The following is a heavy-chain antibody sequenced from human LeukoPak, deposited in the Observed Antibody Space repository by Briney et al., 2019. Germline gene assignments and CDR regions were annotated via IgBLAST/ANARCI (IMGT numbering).Heavy chain of an antibody. CDR3: ARDCNLIAAAWPLNWFDP. Sequence: PSETLSLTCTVSGYSISSGYYWGWIRQPPGKGLEWIGSIYHSGSTYYNPSLKSRVTISVDTSKNQFSLKLSSVTAADTAVYYCARDCNLIAAAWPLNWFDPWGQGTLVTVSS. CDR2: IYHSGST. CDR1: GYSISSGYY. D-gene: IGHD6-13*01. J-gene: IGHJ5*02. V-gene: IGHV4-38-2*02.